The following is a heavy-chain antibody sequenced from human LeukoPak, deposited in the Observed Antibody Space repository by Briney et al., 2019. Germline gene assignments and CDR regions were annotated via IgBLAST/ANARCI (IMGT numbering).Heavy chain of an antibody. CDR3: ARGDLKWELPAFDI. J-gene: IGHJ3*02. D-gene: IGHD1-26*01. Sequence: ASVKVSCKASGYAFTGYYMHWVRQAPGQGLEWMGWINPNSGGTNYAQKFQGRVTMTRDTSISTAYMELSRLRSDDTAVYYCARGDLKWELPAFDIWGQGTMVTVSS. CDR1: GYAFTGYY. CDR2: INPNSGGT. V-gene: IGHV1-2*02.